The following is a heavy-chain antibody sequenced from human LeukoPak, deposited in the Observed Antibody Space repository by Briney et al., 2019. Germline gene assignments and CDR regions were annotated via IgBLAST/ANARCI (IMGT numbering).Heavy chain of an antibody. V-gene: IGHV4-4*07. CDR3: SDDFGD. Sequence: SESLSLTCSVSGGFLSSYYWSWVRQPAGEGLEWIGRMYPSGTTHYNPSLKSRVAMTVDTSKNHFSLRLTSVTAADTAVYYCSDDFGDWGQGTLVTVSS. D-gene: IGHD4-17*01. CDR1: GGFLSSYY. CDR2: MYPSGTT. J-gene: IGHJ4*02.